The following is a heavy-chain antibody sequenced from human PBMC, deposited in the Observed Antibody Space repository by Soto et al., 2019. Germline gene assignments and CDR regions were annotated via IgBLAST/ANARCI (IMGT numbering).Heavy chain of an antibody. J-gene: IGHJ4*02. CDR1: GVTFSKDW. V-gene: IGHV3-7*01. D-gene: IGHD6-13*01. CDR2: IKQDGSEK. CDR3: ARLPPLYSRYYFDY. Sequence: GGSLRLSFGASGVTFSKDWMSLVRQAPGKGLEWVANIKQDGSEKYFVDSVKGRFTISRDNAKNSLYLQINSLRAEDTAVYYCARLPPLYSRYYFDYWGRGTLVTVSS.